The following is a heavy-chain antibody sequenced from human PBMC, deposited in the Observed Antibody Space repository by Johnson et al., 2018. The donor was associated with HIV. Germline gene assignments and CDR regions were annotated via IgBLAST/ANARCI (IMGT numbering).Heavy chain of an antibody. CDR2: IRYDGSNN. V-gene: IGHV3-30*02. CDR1: GFTFSTYG. J-gene: IGHJ3*02. CDR3: ARALGATYAFDI. Sequence: QVQLVESGGGLVQPGGSLRLSCAAFGFTFSTYGIHWVRQAPGKGLEWVAFIRYDGSNNYYADSVKGRVTISRDDSKNTLYLRLNSLRAGDTAVYYCARALGATYAFDIWGQGTMVTVS. D-gene: IGHD1-26*01.